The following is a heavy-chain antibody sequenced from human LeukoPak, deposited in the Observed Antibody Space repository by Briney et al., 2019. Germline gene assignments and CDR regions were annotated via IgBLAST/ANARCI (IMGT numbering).Heavy chain of an antibody. CDR3: AKDRIPRLVLFEYFDY. D-gene: IGHD6-6*01. CDR1: GFTFSSYV. J-gene: IGHJ4*02. CDR2: ISGSGGST. Sequence: GGSLRLSCAASGFTFSSYVMSWVRQAPGKGLEWVSAISGSGGSTYYADSVKGRFTISRDNSKNTLYLQMNSLRAEDTAVYYCAKDRIPRLVLFEYFDYWGQGTLVTVSS. V-gene: IGHV3-23*01.